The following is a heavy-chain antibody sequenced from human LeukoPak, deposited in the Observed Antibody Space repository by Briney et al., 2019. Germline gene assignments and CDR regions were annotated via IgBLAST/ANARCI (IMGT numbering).Heavy chain of an antibody. J-gene: IGHJ4*02. Sequence: GGSLRLSCAASGFTVSSNYMSWVRQAPGKGLEWVSVIYSGGSTYYADSVKGRFTISRDNSKNTLYLQMNSLRAEDTAVYYCAAVPPYYYDSSGYWFDYWGQGTLVTVSS. V-gene: IGHV3-53*01. CDR2: IYSGGST. D-gene: IGHD3-22*01. CDR3: AAVPPYYYDSSGYWFDY. CDR1: GFTVSSNY.